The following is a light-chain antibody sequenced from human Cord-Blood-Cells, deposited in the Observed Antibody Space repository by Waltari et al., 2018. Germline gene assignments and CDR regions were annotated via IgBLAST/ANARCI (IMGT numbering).Light chain of an antibody. Sequence: QSALTQPRSVSGSPGQSVTISCTGTSSDVGGYNYVSWYQQHPGKAPKLMIYDVSKRLAGVPERFSGSKSGNTASRTISGLQAEDEADYCCCSYAGSYTYVFGTGTKVTVL. CDR2: DVS. J-gene: IGLJ1*01. V-gene: IGLV2-11*01. CDR3: CSYAGSYTYV. CDR1: SSDVGGYNY.